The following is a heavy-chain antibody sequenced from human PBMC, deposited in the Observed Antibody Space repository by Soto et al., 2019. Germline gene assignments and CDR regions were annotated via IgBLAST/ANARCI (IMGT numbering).Heavy chain of an antibody. CDR1: GGSISSYY. CDR3: ARGGSGSYPFDY. Sequence: SETLSLTCTVSGGSISSYYWSWIRQPPGKGLEWIGYIYYSGSTNYNPSLKSRVTISVDTSKNQFSLKLSSVTAADTAVYYCARGGSGSYPFDYWGQGTLVTVSS. CDR2: IYYSGST. D-gene: IGHD1-26*01. J-gene: IGHJ4*02. V-gene: IGHV4-59*01.